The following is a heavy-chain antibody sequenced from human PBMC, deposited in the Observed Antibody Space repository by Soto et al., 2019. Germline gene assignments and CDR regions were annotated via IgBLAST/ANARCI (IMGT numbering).Heavy chain of an antibody. CDR2: ISWNSGSI. V-gene: IGHV3-9*01. J-gene: IGHJ4*02. CDR1: GFTFDDYA. CDR3: AKDIEKIVVVVGFDY. D-gene: IGHD2-15*01. Sequence: SLRLSCAASGFTFDDYAMHWVRHAPGKGLEWVSGISWNSGSIGYADSVKGRFTISRDNAKNSLYLQMNSLRAEDTALYYCAKDIEKIVVVVGFDYWGQGTLVTVSS.